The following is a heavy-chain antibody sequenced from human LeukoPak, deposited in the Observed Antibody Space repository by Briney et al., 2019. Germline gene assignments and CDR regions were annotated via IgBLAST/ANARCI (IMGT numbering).Heavy chain of an antibody. J-gene: IGHJ5*02. Sequence: GGSLRPSCAASGFTFSDYSMNWVRQAPGKGLEWASSISSSSSYIYYADSVKGRFTISRDNAKNSLYLQMNSLRAEDTAVYYCARGELRFFDFWFDPWGQGTLVTVSS. CDR3: ARGELRFFDFWFDP. V-gene: IGHV3-21*01. D-gene: IGHD3-3*01. CDR1: GFTFSDYS. CDR2: ISSSSSYI.